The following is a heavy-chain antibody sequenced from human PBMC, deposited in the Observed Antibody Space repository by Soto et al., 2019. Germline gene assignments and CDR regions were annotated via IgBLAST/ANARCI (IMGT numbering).Heavy chain of an antibody. D-gene: IGHD3-10*01. CDR2: IYWDDDK. CDR3: AHRSGFGELLY. CDR1: GFSLSTSGVG. V-gene: IGHV2-5*02. Sequence: QITLKESGPTLVKPTQTLTLTCTFSGFSLSTSGVGVGWIRQPPGKALEWLALIYWDDDKRYSSSLKSRLTXTXATPKNQVVLTMTNMDPVDTATYSCAHRSGFGELLYWGQGTLVTVSS. J-gene: IGHJ4*02.